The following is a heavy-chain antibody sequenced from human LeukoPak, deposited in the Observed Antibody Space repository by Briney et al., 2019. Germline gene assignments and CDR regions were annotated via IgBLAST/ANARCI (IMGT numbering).Heavy chain of an antibody. CDR1: GFTFSAYV. J-gene: IGHJ4*02. CDR2: ISGSGDIT. D-gene: IGHD6-13*01. CDR3: AKDHISSWSPVDY. V-gene: IGHV3-23*01. Sequence: GGSLRLSCAASGFTFSAYVMSWVRQAPGKGLEWVSSISGSGDITYYADSVKGRFTISRDNSRNTLHLQMNSLRAEDTAVYYCAKDHISSWSPVDYWGQGSLVSVSS.